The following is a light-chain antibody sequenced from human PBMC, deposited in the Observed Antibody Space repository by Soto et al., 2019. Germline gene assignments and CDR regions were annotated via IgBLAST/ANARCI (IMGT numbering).Light chain of an antibody. CDR1: QGISSY. CDR3: QQLNSYPRT. CDR2: AAS. J-gene: IGKJ1*01. Sequence: DIQLTQSPSFLSASVGDRITITCRASQGISSYLAWYQQKPGKAPKLLICAASTLQSGVPSRFSGSGSGTEFTLTISSLQPEDFATYYCQQLNSYPRTFXQGTKVDIK. V-gene: IGKV1-9*01.